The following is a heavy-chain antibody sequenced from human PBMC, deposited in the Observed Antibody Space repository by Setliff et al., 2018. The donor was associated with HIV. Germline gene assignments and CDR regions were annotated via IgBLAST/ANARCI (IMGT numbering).Heavy chain of an antibody. J-gene: IGHJ4*02. CDR2: IYSSGDT. V-gene: IGHV3-66*01. Sequence: TGGSLRLSCTASGFTFGDHAVSWVRQAPGKGLDWVSLIYSSGDTYYADSVKGRFTVSRDNSKNTLYLQMNSLRAEDTAIYYCARETGDMAATALYSFEYWGQGTMVTVSS. CDR3: ARETGDMAATALYSFEY. CDR1: GFTFGDHA. D-gene: IGHD6-25*01.